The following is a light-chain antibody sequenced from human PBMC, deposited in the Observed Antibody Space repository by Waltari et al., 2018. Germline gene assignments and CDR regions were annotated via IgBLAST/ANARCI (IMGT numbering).Light chain of an antibody. CDR2: DGT. V-gene: IGLV2-14*03. J-gene: IGLJ2*01. CDR1: SSDVGGYNF. Sequence: QSALTQPASVSGSPGQSITISCTGTSSDVGGYNFTSWHQQHPGQAPKLMIYDGTNRPSGVSDRFSGSKSGNSASLTISGLQAEDEADYYCSSYTSSNTVVFGGGTKLTVL. CDR3: SSYTSSNTVV.